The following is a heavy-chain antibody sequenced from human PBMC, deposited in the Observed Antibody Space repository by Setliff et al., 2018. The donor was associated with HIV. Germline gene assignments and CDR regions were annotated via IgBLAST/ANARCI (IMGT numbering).Heavy chain of an antibody. J-gene: IGHJ4*02. CDR2: IHHTGHI. D-gene: IGHD4-17*01. V-gene: IGHV4-34*01. CDR3: ARFDVTXMTTRDY. Sequence: SETLSLTCAFYGASFTDYYWNWIRQPPGKGLEWIGEIHHTGHINYNPSFKSRVTMSLDMSTNQFSLKMASMTAADSAVYYCARFDVTXMTTRDYWGQGTQVTVSS. CDR1: GASFTDYY.